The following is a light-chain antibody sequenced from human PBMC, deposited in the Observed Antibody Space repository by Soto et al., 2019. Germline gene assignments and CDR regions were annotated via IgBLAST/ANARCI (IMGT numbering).Light chain of an antibody. V-gene: IGLV1-47*01. CDR1: SSNIGSNY. Sequence: QSVLTQPPSASGTPGQRVTISCSGSSSNIGSNYVYWYQQLPGTAPKLLIYRNNQRPSGVPDRFSGSKSGTSASLAISGLRSEDDAYYYCAAWDDSLIAFSVFVTGTMDTV. CDR2: RNN. CDR3: AAWDDSLIAFSV. J-gene: IGLJ1*01.